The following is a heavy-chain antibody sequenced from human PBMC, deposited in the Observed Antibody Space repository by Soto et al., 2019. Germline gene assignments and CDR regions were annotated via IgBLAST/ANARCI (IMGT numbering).Heavy chain of an antibody. CDR2: IIPIFGTA. CDR3: GRCRRFYYDSSERYFDY. D-gene: IGHD3-22*01. V-gene: IGHV1-69*01. J-gene: IGHJ4*02. Sequence: QVQLVQSGAEVKKPGSSVKVSCKASGGTFSSYAISWVRQAPGQGLEWMGGIIPIFGTANYAQTFQGRVTINADESTSTAYMELSSLRSEDTAVYYCGRCRRFYYDSSERYFDYWGQGTLVTVSS. CDR1: GGTFSSYA.